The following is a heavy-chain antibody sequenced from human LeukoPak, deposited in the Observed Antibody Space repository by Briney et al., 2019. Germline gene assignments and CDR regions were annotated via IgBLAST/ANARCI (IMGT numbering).Heavy chain of an antibody. Sequence: GGSLRLSCKASGFIFSNYAMSWVRQAPGKGLEWVSIITGSGGDSYYTDSVKGRFTLSRDNSKNTLFLQMNSLRAEDTAVYFCAKKSLWSGPSDYWGQGTLVTVFS. CDR2: ITGSGGDS. V-gene: IGHV3-23*01. CDR3: AKKSLWSGPSDY. D-gene: IGHD3-3*01. CDR1: GFIFSNYA. J-gene: IGHJ4*02.